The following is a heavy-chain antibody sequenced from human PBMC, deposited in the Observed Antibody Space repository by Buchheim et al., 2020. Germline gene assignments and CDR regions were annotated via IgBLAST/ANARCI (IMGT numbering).Heavy chain of an antibody. CDR3: ARDIGAVAGKKGYYGMDV. D-gene: IGHD6-19*01. V-gene: IGHV3-30-3*01. CDR2: ISYDGSNK. CDR1: GFTFSSYA. Sequence: QVQLVESGGGVVQPGRSLRLSCAASGFTFSSYAMHWVRHAPGKGLEWVAVISYDGSNKYYADSVKGRFTISRDNSKNTLYLQMNSLRAEDTAVYYCARDIGAVAGKKGYYGMDVWGQGTT. J-gene: IGHJ6*02.